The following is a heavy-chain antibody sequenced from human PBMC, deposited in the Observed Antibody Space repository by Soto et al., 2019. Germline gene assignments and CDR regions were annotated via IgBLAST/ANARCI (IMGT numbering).Heavy chain of an antibody. CDR1: GYTFTDHY. CDR3: ARDDTYCIGDCFPEPNFDS. J-gene: IGHJ4*02. V-gene: IGHV1-2*02. D-gene: IGHD2-21*02. CDR2: INPKSAVT. Sequence: QVQLVQSGAEVKQPGASVKVSCKASGYTFTDHYIHWVRQAPGQGLEWMGWINPKSAVTNYAQKFEGRLTMARDTSINTVYMALSRLTSDDTAMFYCARDDTYCIGDCFPEPNFDSWGQGTLVTVSS.